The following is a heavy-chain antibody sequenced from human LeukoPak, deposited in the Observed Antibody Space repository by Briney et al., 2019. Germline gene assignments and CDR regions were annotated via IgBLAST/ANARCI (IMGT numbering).Heavy chain of an antibody. CDR3: ATLPGRAAAP. D-gene: IGHD2-15*01. Sequence: AGGSLRLSCAASGFTFSSYAMHWVRQAPGKGLEWVAVISYDGSNKYYADSVKGRFTISRDNSKNTLYLQMNSLRAEDTAAYYCATLPGRAAAPWGQGTLVTVSS. V-gene: IGHV3-30*01. CDR2: ISYDGSNK. J-gene: IGHJ5*02. CDR1: GFTFSSYA.